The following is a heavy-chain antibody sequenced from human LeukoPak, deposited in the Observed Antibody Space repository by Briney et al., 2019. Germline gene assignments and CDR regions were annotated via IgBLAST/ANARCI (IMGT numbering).Heavy chain of an antibody. CDR3: ARSGYCSGGSCYAVDDAFDI. D-gene: IGHD2-15*01. CDR2: ISAYNGNT. Sequence: ASVKVSCKASGYTFTSYGISWVRQAPGQGLEWMGWISAYNGNTNYAQKLQGRVTMTTDTSTSTAYMELSSLRSEDTAVYYCARSGYCSGGSCYAVDDAFDIWGQGTMVTVSS. J-gene: IGHJ3*02. V-gene: IGHV1-18*01. CDR1: GYTFTSYG.